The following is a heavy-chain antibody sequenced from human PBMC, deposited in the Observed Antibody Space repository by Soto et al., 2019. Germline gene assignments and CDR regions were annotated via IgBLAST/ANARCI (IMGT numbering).Heavy chain of an antibody. J-gene: IGHJ4*02. Sequence: SETLSLTCTVSGGSISSYYWSWVRQPPGKGLEWIGYNYNSGSTNYNPPLKSRVTISVATSKNQFSLKLSSVTAADTAVYYCARQMGMITFGGVIATFDYWGQGTLVTVSS. CDR1: GGSISSYY. CDR2: NYNSGST. CDR3: ARQMGMITFGGVIATFDY. V-gene: IGHV4-59*08. D-gene: IGHD3-16*02.